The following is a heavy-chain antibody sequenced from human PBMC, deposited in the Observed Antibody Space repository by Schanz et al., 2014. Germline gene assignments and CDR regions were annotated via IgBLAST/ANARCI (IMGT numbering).Heavy chain of an antibody. CDR3: AYYDVLTGFDY. CDR2: INGSGNAT. Sequence: EVQLLESGGGLVQPGGSLRLSCAASGFTFSNHALSWVRQAPGKGLEWVSAINGSGNATYYADSVKGRFTISRDNGKKSMYLQMNSLRAEDTAVYYCAYYDVLTGFDYWGQGTQVTVSS. J-gene: IGHJ4*02. V-gene: IGHV3-23*01. CDR1: GFTFSNHA. D-gene: IGHD3-9*01.